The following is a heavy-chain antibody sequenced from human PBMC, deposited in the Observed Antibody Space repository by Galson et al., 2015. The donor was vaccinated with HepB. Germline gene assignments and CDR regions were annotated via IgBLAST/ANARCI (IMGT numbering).Heavy chain of an antibody. CDR1: GFTFSSNG. CDR2: IGTSSGDT. J-gene: IGHJ4*02. V-gene: IGHV3-23*01. CDR3: TRLGDLSGYSSS. Sequence: SLRLSCAASGFTFSSNGMSWVRQAPGKGLEWVSHIGTSSGDTYYADSVKGRFTISRDNSKSTLYLQMNSLKTEDTAVYYCTRLGDLSGYSSSWGQGTLVTVSS. D-gene: IGHD2-2*01.